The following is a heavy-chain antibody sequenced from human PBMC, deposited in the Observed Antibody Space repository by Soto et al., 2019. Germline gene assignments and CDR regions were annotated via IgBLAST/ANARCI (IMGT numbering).Heavy chain of an antibody. CDR3: AREGGSLNWFDS. D-gene: IGHD1-26*01. CDR2: ISSSSSTI. Sequence: ETLSLTCAVSGGSISSSNWWSWVRQPPGKGLEWVSYISSSSSTIYYADSVKGRFTISRDNAKNSLYLQMNSLRDEDTAVYYCAREGGSLNWFDSSGQGTLVTVSS. V-gene: IGHV3-48*02. CDR1: GGSISSSN. J-gene: IGHJ5*01.